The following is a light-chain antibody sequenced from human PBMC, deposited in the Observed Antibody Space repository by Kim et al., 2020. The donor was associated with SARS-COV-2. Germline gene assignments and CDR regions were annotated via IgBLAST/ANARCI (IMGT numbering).Light chain of an antibody. J-gene: IGKJ5*01. Sequence: EIVLTQSPATLSLSPGERATLSCRASQSVSSYLAWYQQKPGQAPRLLIYDAANRATGIPARFSGSGSGTDFTLTISSLEPEDFAVNYCQQRSNGPPITFGQGTRLEIK. CDR3: QQRSNGPPIT. CDR1: QSVSSY. CDR2: DAA. V-gene: IGKV3-11*01.